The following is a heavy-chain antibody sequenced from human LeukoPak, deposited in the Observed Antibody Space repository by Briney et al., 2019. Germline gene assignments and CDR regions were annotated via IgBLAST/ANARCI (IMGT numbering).Heavy chain of an antibody. CDR3: AKHVRTSVWFFDS. J-gene: IGHJ4*02. D-gene: IGHD6-19*01. CDR2: INEDGSKK. Sequence: GGSLRLSWAASGFTFSTSYMSWVRQAPGKGLEWVANINEDGSKKSYADSVKGRFTVSRDNSKNTLSLQMNSLNADDTAVYYCAKHVRTSVWFFDSWGQGTLVTVSS. CDR1: GFTFSTSY. V-gene: IGHV3-7*03.